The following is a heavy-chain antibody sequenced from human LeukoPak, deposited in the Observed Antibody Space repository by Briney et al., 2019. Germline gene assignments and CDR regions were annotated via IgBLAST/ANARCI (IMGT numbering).Heavy chain of an antibody. D-gene: IGHD3-22*01. CDR1: GGSFSGYY. Sequence: SESLSLTCAVYGGSFSGYYWNWIRQPPGKGLEWIGEITHSGNTNYNPSLKSRVTMSVDTSKNQFSLRLSSVTAADTALYYCARDHNYDSSGYFLYYWGQGTLVTVSS. CDR3: ARDHNYDSSGYFLYY. V-gene: IGHV4-34*01. J-gene: IGHJ4*02. CDR2: ITHSGNT.